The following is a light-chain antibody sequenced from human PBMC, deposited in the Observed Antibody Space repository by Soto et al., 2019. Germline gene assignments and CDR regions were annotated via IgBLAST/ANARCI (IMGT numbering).Light chain of an antibody. CDR3: QKHNSAPFT. V-gene: IGKV1-27*01. CDR2: SAS. J-gene: IGKJ3*01. Sequence: DIQMTQSPSSPSASVGDRVTITCRVSQGISNYLAWYQQKPGKVPKLLIYSASTLQLGVPSRFSGSGSGTDFTLTISSLQPEDVATYYCQKHNSAPFTFGPGTKVDIK. CDR1: QGISNY.